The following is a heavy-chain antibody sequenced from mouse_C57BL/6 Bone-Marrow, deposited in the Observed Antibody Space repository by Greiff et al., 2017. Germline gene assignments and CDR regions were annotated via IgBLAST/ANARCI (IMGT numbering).Heavy chain of an antibody. Sequence: VKLMESGAELARPGASVQLSCKASGYTFTSSGISWVKQRTGQGLEWIGEIYPRSGNTYYNEKFKGKATLTADKSSSTAYMELRSLTSEDSAVYFCARTIYGYYGVDYWGQGTTLTVSS. D-gene: IGHD2-3*01. CDR2: IYPRSGNT. J-gene: IGHJ2*01. CDR1: GYTFTSSG. V-gene: IGHV1-81*01. CDR3: ARTIYGYYGVDY.